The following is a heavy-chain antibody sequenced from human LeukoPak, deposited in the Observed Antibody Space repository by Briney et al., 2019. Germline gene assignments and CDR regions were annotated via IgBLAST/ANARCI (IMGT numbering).Heavy chain of an antibody. V-gene: IGHV3-48*01. CDR3: ARRRDYYDSSGYFLYYFDY. J-gene: IGHJ4*02. CDR2: ISSSSSTM. Sequence: GGSLRLSCEASGFTFSSYNMNWVRQAPGKGLEWVSYISSSSSTMYYADSVKGRFTISRDNAKNSLYLQMNSLRAEDTAVYYCARRRDYYDSSGYFLYYFDYWGQGTLVTVSS. D-gene: IGHD3-22*01. CDR1: GFTFSSYN.